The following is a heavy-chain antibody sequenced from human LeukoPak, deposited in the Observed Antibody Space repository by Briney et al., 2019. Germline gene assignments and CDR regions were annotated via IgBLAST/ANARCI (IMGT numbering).Heavy chain of an antibody. CDR2: INPDSGGT. D-gene: IGHD3-16*01. CDR3: ARDLGDYGWDY. CDR1: GYIFTGYY. Sequence: GASVKVSCKASGYIFTGYYLHWVRQAPGQGLEWMGRINPDSGGTNYAQESQGRVTMTRDTSTSTAYMEVSRLRHDDTAVYYCARDLGDYGWDYWGQGTLVTVSS. V-gene: IGHV1-2*06. J-gene: IGHJ4*02.